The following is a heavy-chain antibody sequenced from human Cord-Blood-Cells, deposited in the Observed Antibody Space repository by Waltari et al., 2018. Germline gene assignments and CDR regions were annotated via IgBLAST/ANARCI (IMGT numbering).Heavy chain of an antibody. V-gene: IGHV4-34*01. CDR1: GGSFSGYY. CDR3: ARGRRSSSSDNWFDP. Sequence: QVQLQQWGAGLLKPSETLSLTCAVYGGSFSGYYWSWIRQPPGKGLEWIGEINHSGSTNYNPSLKSRVTISVDTSKNQFSLKLSSVTAADTAVYYCARGRRSSSSDNWFDPWGQGTLVTVSS. D-gene: IGHD6-6*01. CDR2: INHSGST. J-gene: IGHJ5*02.